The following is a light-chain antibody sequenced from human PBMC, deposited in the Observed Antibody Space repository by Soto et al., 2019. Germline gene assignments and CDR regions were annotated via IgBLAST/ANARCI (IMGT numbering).Light chain of an antibody. Sequence: DIQMTQSPSTLSASVGDRVTITCRASQSISSWLTWYQQKAGQAPKLLIYKASIVESGVPSRFSGSGSGTEFTLTISSLQTDASATYYCQQYSYFATFGQGTRVEVK. CDR3: QQYSYFAT. CDR1: QSISSW. V-gene: IGKV1-5*03. J-gene: IGKJ1*01. CDR2: KAS.